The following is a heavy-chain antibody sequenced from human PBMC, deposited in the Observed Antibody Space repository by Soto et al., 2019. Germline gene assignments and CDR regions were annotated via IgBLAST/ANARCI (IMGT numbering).Heavy chain of an antibody. V-gene: IGHV4-30-2*01. D-gene: IGHD5-12*01. Sequence: SSETLSLTCAVSGGSISSGGYSWSCIRQPPGKGLEWIGYIYHSGSTYYNPSLKSRVTISVDRSKNQFSLKLSSVTAADTAVYYCAAGGGLPRYYWGQGTLVTVSS. J-gene: IGHJ4*02. CDR1: GGSISSGGYS. CDR3: AAGGGLPRYY. CDR2: IYHSGST.